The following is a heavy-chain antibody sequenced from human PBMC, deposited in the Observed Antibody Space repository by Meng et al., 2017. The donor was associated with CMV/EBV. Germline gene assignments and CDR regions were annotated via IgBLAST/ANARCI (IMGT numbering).Heavy chain of an antibody. J-gene: IGHJ4*02. V-gene: IGHV4-34*01. Sequence: VQLQQWGAGLLKPLGTLPLTCAFYGGSFSGYYWSWIRQPPGKGLEWIGEINHSGSTNYNPSLKSRVTISVDTSKNQFSLKLSSVTAADTAVYYCARGVGATGKADYWGQGTLVTVSS. CDR2: INHSGST. D-gene: IGHD1-26*01. CDR3: ARGVGATGKADY. CDR1: GGSFSGYY.